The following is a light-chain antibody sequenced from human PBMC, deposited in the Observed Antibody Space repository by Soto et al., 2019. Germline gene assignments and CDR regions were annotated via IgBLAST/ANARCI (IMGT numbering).Light chain of an antibody. J-gene: IGKJ5*01. Sequence: EIVLTQSPRTLPLSPGERATLSCRASQSVSSSSLAWYQQRPGQAPRLLVYGASSRATGIPDRFSGSGSGTDFTLTISRLEPEDFAVYWCQQYGNSPSTFGQGTRLEIK. V-gene: IGKV3-20*01. CDR1: QSVSSSS. CDR2: GAS. CDR3: QQYGNSPST.